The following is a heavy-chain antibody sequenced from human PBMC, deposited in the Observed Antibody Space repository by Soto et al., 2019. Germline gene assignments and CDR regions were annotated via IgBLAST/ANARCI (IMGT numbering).Heavy chain of an antibody. V-gene: IGHV3-23*01. CDR1: GFTFSSYT. D-gene: IGHD4-17*01. J-gene: IGHJ4*02. CDR3: AKGVSRYGDQDYFDC. CDR2: IGASGGSP. Sequence: EVQLLESGGGLVQPGGSLRLSCAASGFTFSSYTMTWVRQAPGKGLEWVSAIGASGGSPYYADSVKGRFTISRDNSKNTLYLEINSLRAEDTAVYYCAKGVSRYGDQDYFDCWGQGSLVTVSA.